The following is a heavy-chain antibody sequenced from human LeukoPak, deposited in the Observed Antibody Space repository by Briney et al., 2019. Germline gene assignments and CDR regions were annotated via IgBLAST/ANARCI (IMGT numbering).Heavy chain of an antibody. CDR3: ARPGLYYYDSSGSKSWFDP. Sequence: SETLSLTCTVSGGSISSSSYSWGWIRQPPGKGLEWIGSIYYSGSTYYNPSLKSRVTISVDTSKNQFSLRLSSVTAADTAVYYCARPGLYYYDSSGSKSWFDPWGQGTLVTVSS. CDR1: GGSISSSSYS. V-gene: IGHV4-39*01. J-gene: IGHJ5*02. D-gene: IGHD3-22*01. CDR2: IYYSGST.